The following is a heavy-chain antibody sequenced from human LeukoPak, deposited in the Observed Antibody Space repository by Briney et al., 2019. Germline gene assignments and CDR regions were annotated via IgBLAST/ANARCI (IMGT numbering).Heavy chain of an antibody. CDR3: ARGVVAATREDY. Sequence: ASVKVSCKASGYTFTSYDINWVRQATGQGLEWMGWMNPNSGNTGYAQKFQGRVTMTRNTSISTAYMELSSLRSEDTAVYYCARGVVAATREDYWGQGTLVTVSS. V-gene: IGHV1-8*01. CDR1: GYTFTSYD. CDR2: MNPNSGNT. D-gene: IGHD2-15*01. J-gene: IGHJ4*02.